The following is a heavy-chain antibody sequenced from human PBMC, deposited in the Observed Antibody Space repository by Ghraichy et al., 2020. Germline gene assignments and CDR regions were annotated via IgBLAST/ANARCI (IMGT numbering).Heavy chain of an antibody. CDR1: GYTFTSYD. V-gene: IGHV1-8*01. CDR3: ARGGRETSSWSLPGIYYYYYGMDV. D-gene: IGHD6-13*01. J-gene: IGHJ6*02. Sequence: ASVKVSCKASGYTFTSYDINWVRQATGQGLEWMGWMNPNSGNTGYAQKFQGRVTMTRNTSISTAYMELSSLRSEDTAVYYCARGGRETSSWSLPGIYYYYYGMDVWGQGTTVTVSS. CDR2: MNPNSGNT.